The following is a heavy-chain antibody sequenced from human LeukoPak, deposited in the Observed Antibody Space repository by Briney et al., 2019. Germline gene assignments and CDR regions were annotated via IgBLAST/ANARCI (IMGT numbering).Heavy chain of an antibody. D-gene: IGHD1-26*01. V-gene: IGHV1-8*01. CDR2: LNPNSDNT. CDR3: GRAGSHDRQTIDF. CDR1: GYTFTTYD. J-gene: IGHJ4*02. Sequence: ASVKVSCKTSGYTFTTYDINWVRQATGQGLEWMGWLNPNSDNTASAQSFPGRLTLTRNTSISTAYMELSSLRSEDTAIYYCGRAGSHDRQTIDFWGQGTLVSVSS.